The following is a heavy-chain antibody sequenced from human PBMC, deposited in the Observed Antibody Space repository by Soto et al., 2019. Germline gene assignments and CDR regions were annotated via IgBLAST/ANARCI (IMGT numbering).Heavy chain of an antibody. D-gene: IGHD6-19*01. J-gene: IGHJ4*02. CDR3: AKDQAGCDY. V-gene: IGHV3-30*18. CDR1: GFTFSSYG. CDR2: ISYDGSNK. Sequence: QVQLVESGGGVVQPGRSLRLSCAASGFTFSSYGMHWVRQAPGKGLEWVAVISYDGSNKYYADSVKGRSTISRDNSKNTLYLQMNSLRAEDTAVYYCAKDQAGCDYWGQGTLVTVSS.